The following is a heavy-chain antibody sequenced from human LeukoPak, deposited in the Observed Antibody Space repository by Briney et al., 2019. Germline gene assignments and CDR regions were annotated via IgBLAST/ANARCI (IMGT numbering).Heavy chain of an antibody. CDR2: IYYSGST. CDR3: ARGNSGWYGYYFDY. Sequence: SETLSLTCTVSGGCISSYYWSWIRQPPGKGLERIGYIYYSGSTNYNPSLKSRVTISVDTSKNQFSLKLSSVTAADTAVYYCARGNSGWYGYYFDYWGQGTLVTVSS. J-gene: IGHJ4*02. CDR1: GGCISSYY. V-gene: IGHV4-59*01. D-gene: IGHD6-19*01.